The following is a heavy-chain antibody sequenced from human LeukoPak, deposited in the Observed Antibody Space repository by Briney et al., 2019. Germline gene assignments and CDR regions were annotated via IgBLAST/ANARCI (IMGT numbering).Heavy chain of an antibody. CDR3: ARVFGFGYSYYFDY. D-gene: IGHD2-15*01. Sequence: PGRSLRLSCAASGFTFSSYAMHWVRQAPGKGLEWVAVISYDGSNKYYADSVKGRFTISRDNSKNTLYLQMNSLRAEDTAVYYCARVFGFGYSYYFDYWGQGTLVTVSS. CDR1: GFTFSSYA. V-gene: IGHV3-30-3*01. CDR2: ISYDGSNK. J-gene: IGHJ4*02.